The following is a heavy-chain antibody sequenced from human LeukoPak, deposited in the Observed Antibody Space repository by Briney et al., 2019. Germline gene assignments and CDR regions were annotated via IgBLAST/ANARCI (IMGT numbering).Heavy chain of an antibody. D-gene: IGHD3-22*01. CDR3: ARADSSGYYYPYYFDY. Sequence: GGSLRLSCAASGFTFSSYGMHWVRQAPGKGLEWVSVIYSGGSTYYADSVKGRFTISRDNSKNTLYLQMNSLRAEDTAVYYCARADSSGYYYPYYFDYWGQGTLVTVSS. J-gene: IGHJ4*02. CDR1: GFTFSSYG. V-gene: IGHV3-NL1*01. CDR2: IYSGGST.